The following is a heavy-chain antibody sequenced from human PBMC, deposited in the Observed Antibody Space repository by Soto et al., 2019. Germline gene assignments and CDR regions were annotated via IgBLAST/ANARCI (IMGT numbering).Heavy chain of an antibody. CDR3: ARGVGYCSSTSCYSQGYYYYGMDV. J-gene: IGHJ6*02. V-gene: IGHV1-2*04. Sequence: ASVKVSCKASGYTFTGYYMHWVRQAPGQGLEWMGWINPNSGGTNYAQKFQGWVTMTRDTSISTAYKELSRLRSDGTAVYYCARGVGYCSSTSCYSQGYYYYGMDVWGQGTTVTVSS. CDR2: INPNSGGT. D-gene: IGHD2-2*01. CDR1: GYTFTGYY.